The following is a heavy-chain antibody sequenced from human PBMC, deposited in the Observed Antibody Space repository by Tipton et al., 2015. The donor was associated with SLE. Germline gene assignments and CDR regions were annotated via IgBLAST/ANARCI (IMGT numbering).Heavy chain of an antibody. CDR1: GYTFTTYA. V-gene: IGHV7-4-1*01. D-gene: IGHD1-26*01. CDR2: INTNTGNP. Sequence: QVQLVQSGSELKKPGASVKVSCKASGYTFTTYAMNWVRQAPGQGLEWMGWINTNTGNPRYAQGFTGRFVFSLDTSVSTAYLQIDSLKAEDTGVYYCARGMSAAAVGVTHWYFDLWGRGTLVTVSS. J-gene: IGHJ2*01. CDR3: ARGMSAAAVGVTHWYFDL.